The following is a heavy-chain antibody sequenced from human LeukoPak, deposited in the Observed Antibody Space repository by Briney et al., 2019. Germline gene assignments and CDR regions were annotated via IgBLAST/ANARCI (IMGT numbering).Heavy chain of an antibody. CDR1: GASTDHYF. J-gene: IGHJ4*02. V-gene: IGHV4-59*01. CDR2: VSYNGST. CDR3: TRDRGTYTYGGFDY. Sequence: PSETLSLACTVSGASTDHYFCNWIRQTPGKGLEWIGYVSYNGSTVYNPSRQSRVSTSIETSKKQNSLKESSATAADTAVYYCTRDRGTYTYGGFDYWGQG. D-gene: IGHD3-16*01.